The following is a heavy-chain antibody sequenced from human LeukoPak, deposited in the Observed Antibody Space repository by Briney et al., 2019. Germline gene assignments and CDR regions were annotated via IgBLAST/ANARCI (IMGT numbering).Heavy chain of an antibody. Sequence: GESLKISCKGSGYSFTSYWIGWVRQMPGKGLEWMGIIYPGDSDTRYSPSFQGQVTISADKSISTAYLQWSSLKAWDTATYYCVRHLSSTGGCCYVDYWGQGTLVTVSS. CDR3: VRHLSSTGGCCYVDY. D-gene: IGHD2-2*01. J-gene: IGHJ4*02. CDR1: GYSFTSYW. CDR2: IYPGDSDT. V-gene: IGHV5-51*01.